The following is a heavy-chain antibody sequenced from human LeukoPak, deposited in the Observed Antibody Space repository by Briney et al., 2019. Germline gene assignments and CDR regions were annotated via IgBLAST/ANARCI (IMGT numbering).Heavy chain of an antibody. J-gene: IGHJ4*02. CDR3: ARGDDSSGYPY. V-gene: IGHV4-34*01. Sequence: SETLSLTCAVYGGSFSGYYWSWIRQPPGKGLEWIGEINHSGSTNYNPSLDSRVTISVDTSKNQFPLKLSSVTAADTAVYYCARGDDSSGYPYWGQGALVAVSS. D-gene: IGHD3-22*01. CDR2: INHSGST. CDR1: GGSFSGYY.